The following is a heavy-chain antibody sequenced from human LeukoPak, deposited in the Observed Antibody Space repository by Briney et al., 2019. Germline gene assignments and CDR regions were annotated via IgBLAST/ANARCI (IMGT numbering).Heavy chain of an antibody. J-gene: IGHJ3*02. CDR1: GGSISSTSYF. CDR3: ARQLSGAFDI. V-gene: IGHV4-39*01. D-gene: IGHD3-10*01. Sequence: SETLSLTCTVSGGSISSTSYFWGWIRQPPGKGLEWIGSIYYSGSTYYNPSLKSRVTISVDTSENQFSLKLNSVTAADAAVYYCARQLSGAFDIWGQGTMVTVSS. CDR2: IYYSGST.